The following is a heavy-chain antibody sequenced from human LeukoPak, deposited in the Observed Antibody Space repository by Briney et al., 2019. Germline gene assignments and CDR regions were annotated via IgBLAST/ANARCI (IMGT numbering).Heavy chain of an antibody. V-gene: IGHV3-13*01. D-gene: IGHD6-19*01. CDR1: GFTFSNYD. Sequence: GGSLRLSCEASGFTFSNYDRQWVRQTIGKGLEWVSAIGVAGDTHYADSVKGRFTVSREDAKNSLYLQMNSLRAGDTAVYYCARDPSGRGMDVWGQGTTVTVSS. J-gene: IGHJ6*02. CDR2: IGVAGDT. CDR3: ARDPSGRGMDV.